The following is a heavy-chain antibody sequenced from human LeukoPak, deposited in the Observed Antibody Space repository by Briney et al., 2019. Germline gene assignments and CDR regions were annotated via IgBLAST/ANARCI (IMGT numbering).Heavy chain of an antibody. Sequence: KPSETLSLTCTVSGGSISSYYWSWIRQPPGKGLEWIGYIYYSGSTNYNPSLKSRVTISVDTPKNQFSLKLSSVTAADTAVYYCARSDTAMVTFYWGQGTLVTVSS. CDR1: GGSISSYY. V-gene: IGHV4-59*01. J-gene: IGHJ4*02. CDR2: IYYSGST. CDR3: ARSDTAMVTFY. D-gene: IGHD5-18*01.